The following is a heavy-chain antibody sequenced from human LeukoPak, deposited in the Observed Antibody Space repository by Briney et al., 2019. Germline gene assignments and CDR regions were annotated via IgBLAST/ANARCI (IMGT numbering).Heavy chain of an antibody. CDR3: ARGNYYGMDV. J-gene: IGHJ6*02. D-gene: IGHD2/OR15-2a*01. V-gene: IGHV3-74*03. Sequence: GGSLRLSCAASESTFSKFWMHWVRQAPGKGLVWVSGINRDGSTTTYADSVKGRFTVYRDNAKNTLYLQMNSLRAEDTAVYYCARGNYYGMDVWGQGTTVTVSS. CDR1: ESTFSKFW. CDR2: INRDGSTT.